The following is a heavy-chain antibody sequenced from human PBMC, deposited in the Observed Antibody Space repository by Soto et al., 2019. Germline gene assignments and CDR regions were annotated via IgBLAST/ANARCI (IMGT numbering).Heavy chain of an antibody. D-gene: IGHD6-19*01. J-gene: IGHJ6*02. Sequence: AGGSLRLSCAASGFTFSSYSMNWVRQAPGKGLEWVSSISSSSSYIYYADSVKGRFTISRDNAKNSLYLQMNSLRAEDTAVYYCARDSSGATSGWYSYYYGMDVWGQGTTVTVSS. CDR3: ARDSSGATSGWYSYYYGMDV. V-gene: IGHV3-21*01. CDR2: ISSSSSYI. CDR1: GFTFSSYS.